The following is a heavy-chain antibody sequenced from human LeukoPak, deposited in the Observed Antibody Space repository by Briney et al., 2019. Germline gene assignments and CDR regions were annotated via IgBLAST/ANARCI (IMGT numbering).Heavy chain of an antibody. D-gene: IGHD2-2*01. V-gene: IGHV3-49*04. J-gene: IGHJ4*02. CDR3: TRDVCSSTSCYFDY. Sequence: PGRSLRLSCTASGFTFGDYAMSWVRQAPGKGLEWVGFIRSKAYGGTTEYAASVKGRFTISRDDSKSIAYLQMNSLKTEDTAVYYCTRDVCSSTSCYFDYWGQGTLATVSS. CDR2: IRSKAYGGTT. CDR1: GFTFGDYA.